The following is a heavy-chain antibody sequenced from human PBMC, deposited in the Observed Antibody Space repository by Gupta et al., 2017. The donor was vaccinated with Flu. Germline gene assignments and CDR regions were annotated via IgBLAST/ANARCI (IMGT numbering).Heavy chain of an antibody. V-gene: IGHV4-31*03. CDR3: ARGGKWIAVTPPDY. D-gene: IGHD6-19*01. CDR2: IYYSWST. J-gene: IGHJ4*02. Sequence: QVQLQESGPGLVKPSQTLSLTCTVSGGSISSGGYYWSWIRQHTGKGLEWIGYIYYSWSTYYNPSLKSRVTISVDTSKNQFSLKLSSGTAADTAVYYCARGGKWIAVTPPDYWGQGTLVTVSS. CDR1: GGSISSGGYY.